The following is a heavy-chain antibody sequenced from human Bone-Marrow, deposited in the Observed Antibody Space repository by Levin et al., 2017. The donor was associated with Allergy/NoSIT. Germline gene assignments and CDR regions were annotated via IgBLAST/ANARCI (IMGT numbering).Heavy chain of an antibody. V-gene: IGHV4-61*01. D-gene: IGHD6-13*01. Sequence: SETLSLTCTVSGGSVSSGSYYWSWIRQPPGKGLEWIGYVYYSGSTRYNPSLKSRVTISVDTSKNLISLKLSSVTAADTAIYYCASPYSGSPHWYFDLWGRGTPVTVTS. CDR3: ASPYSGSPHWYFDL. CDR2: VYYSGST. J-gene: IGHJ2*01. CDR1: GGSVSSGSYY.